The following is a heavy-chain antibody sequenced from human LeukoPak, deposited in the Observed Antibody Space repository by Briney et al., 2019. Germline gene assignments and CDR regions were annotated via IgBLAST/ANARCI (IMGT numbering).Heavy chain of an antibody. CDR2: IYYSGST. D-gene: IGHD5-18*01. J-gene: IGHJ4*02. V-gene: IGHV4-59*01. CDR1: GGSISSYY. Sequence: SETLSLTCTVSGGSISSYYWSWIWQPPGKGLEWIGYIYYSGSTNYNPSLKSRVTISVDTSKNQFSLKLSSVTAADTAVYYCARVGYTYGPFDYWGRGTLVTVSS. CDR3: ARVGYTYGPFDY.